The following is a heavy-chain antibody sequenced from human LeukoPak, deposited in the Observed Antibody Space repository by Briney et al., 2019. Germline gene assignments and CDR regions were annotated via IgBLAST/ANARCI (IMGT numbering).Heavy chain of an antibody. D-gene: IGHD5-12*01. Sequence: ASVKVSCKASGYIFTSYDINWVRQATGQGLEWMGWMNPNSGNSGSAQRFQGRVTMTRNTSISTAYMDLRSLRSDDTAVYYCARDHPHDKGYSGYSYFDSWGQGTLVTVSS. CDR3: ARDHPHDKGYSGYSYFDS. CDR2: MNPNSGNS. CDR1: GYIFTSYD. J-gene: IGHJ4*02. V-gene: IGHV1-8*01.